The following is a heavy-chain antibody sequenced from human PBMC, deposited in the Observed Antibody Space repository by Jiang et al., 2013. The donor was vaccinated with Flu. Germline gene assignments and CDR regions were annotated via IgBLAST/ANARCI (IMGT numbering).Heavy chain of an antibody. CDR1: GFSLSTSGMC. V-gene: IGHV2-70*01. D-gene: IGHD3-22*01. Sequence: KPTQTLTLTCTFSGFSLSTSGMCVSWIRQPPGKALEWLALIDWDDDKYYSTSLKTRLTISKDTSKNQVVLTMTNMDPVDTATYYCARIADYYDSSGYRYDYWAREPWSPSP. CDR2: IDWDDDK. CDR3: ARIADYYDSSGYRYDY. J-gene: IGHJ4*02.